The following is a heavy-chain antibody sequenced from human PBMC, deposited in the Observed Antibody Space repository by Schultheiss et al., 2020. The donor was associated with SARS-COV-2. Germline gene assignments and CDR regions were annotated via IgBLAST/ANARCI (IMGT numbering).Heavy chain of an antibody. CDR3: ARESKYDFWSGYHYYYYYYMDV. V-gene: IGHV4-59*12. D-gene: IGHD3-3*01. Sequence: GSLRLSCTVSGGSINSFYWSWVRQPPGGGLEWIGYFYYSGNTNYNPSLKSRVTISVDTSKNQFSLKLSSVTAADTAVYYCARESKYDFWSGYHYYYYYYMDVWGKGTTVTVSS. CDR2: FYYSGNT. CDR1: GGSINSFY. J-gene: IGHJ6*03.